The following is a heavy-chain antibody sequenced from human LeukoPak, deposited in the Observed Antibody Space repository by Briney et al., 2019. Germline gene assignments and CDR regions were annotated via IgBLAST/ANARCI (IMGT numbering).Heavy chain of an antibody. CDR2: IYPGDSDT. V-gene: IGHV5-51*01. J-gene: IGHJ3*02. CDR1: GYSFANYW. CDR3: ARRSYVGSTSAFDI. Sequence: GESLKISCKDIGYSFANYWFGWVRQMPGKGLEWIGVIYPGDSDTKYSPSFQGHVTFSADKSVSTAYLQWSCLRASDTAMYYCARRSYVGSTSAFDIWGQGTMVTVSS. D-gene: IGHD1-26*01.